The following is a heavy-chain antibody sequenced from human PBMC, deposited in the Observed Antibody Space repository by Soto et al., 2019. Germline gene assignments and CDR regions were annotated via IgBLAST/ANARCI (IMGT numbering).Heavy chain of an antibody. J-gene: IGHJ5*02. CDR1: GGSISSYY. V-gene: IGHV4-59*01. CDR2: IYYSGNT. Sequence: SETLSLTCTVSGGSISSYYWSWIRQPPGKGLEWIGYIYYSGNTNYNPSPKSRVTISVDTSKNQFSLKLTSVTAADTAVYYCARLPWAGYGGIFDPWGQGTLVTVSS. CDR3: ARLPWAGYGGIFDP. D-gene: IGHD4-17*01.